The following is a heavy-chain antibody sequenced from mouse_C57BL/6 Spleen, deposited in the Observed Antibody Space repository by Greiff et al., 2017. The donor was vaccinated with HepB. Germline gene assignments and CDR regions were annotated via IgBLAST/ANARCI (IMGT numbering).Heavy chain of an antibody. V-gene: IGHV1-64*01. J-gene: IGHJ2*01. CDR2: IHPNSGST. CDR1: GYTFTSYW. CDR3: ARGGSSGRPYVDY. D-gene: IGHD3-2*02. Sequence: QVQLKQPGAELVKPGASVKLSCKASGYTFTSYWMHWVKQRPGQGLEWIGMIHPNSGSTNYNEKFKSKATLTVDKSSSSAYMQLSSLTSEDSAVYYCARGGSSGRPYVDYWGQGTTLTVSS.